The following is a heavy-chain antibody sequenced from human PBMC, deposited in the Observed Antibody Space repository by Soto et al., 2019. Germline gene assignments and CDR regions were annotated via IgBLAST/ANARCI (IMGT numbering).Heavy chain of an antibody. CDR2: IHHSGNS. CDR1: GDSISRDKW. D-gene: IGHD6-13*01. CDR3: ARGERQQQRDY. V-gene: IGHV4-4*02. Sequence: AEPLSVTGSVSGDSISRDKWWSWVRQPPGKGLEWIGEIHHSGNSNYNPSLKSRVIISVDKSKNQFSLKLSSVTDADTAVYYCARGERQQQRDYWGQGTLVTVS. J-gene: IGHJ4*02.